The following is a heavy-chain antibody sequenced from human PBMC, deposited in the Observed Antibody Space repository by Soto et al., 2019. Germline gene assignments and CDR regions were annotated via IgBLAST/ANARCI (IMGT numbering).Heavy chain of an antibody. CDR2: ISYHGFNQ. D-gene: IGHD5-18*01. CDR3: AEDGGYSYGFRAPPNYYYYYGMDV. J-gene: IGHJ6*02. Sequence: GGSLRLSCAASGFAFSNYAMHWVRHAPGEGLEWVAVISYHGFNQYHADSVKGRITISRDNSKNTLYLQMNSLRAEDTAVYYCAEDGGYSYGFRAPPNYYYYYGMDVWGQGTTVTVSS. V-gene: IGHV3-30-3*01. CDR1: GFAFSNYA.